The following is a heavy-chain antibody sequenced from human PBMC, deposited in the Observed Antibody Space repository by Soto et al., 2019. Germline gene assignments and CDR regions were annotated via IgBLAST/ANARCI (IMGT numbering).Heavy chain of an antibody. Sequence: SETLSLTCTVSGGSINGYYWTWIRQPAGKGLEWIGRIYTSGTTSYNPSLKSRVTMSLDTSKNQFSLRLTSVTAADTAVYYCARDSVGISSPGVYWGRGTLVTVSS. D-gene: IGHD1-26*01. CDR1: GGSINGYY. CDR2: IYTSGTT. V-gene: IGHV4-4*07. J-gene: IGHJ4*02. CDR3: ARDSVGISSPGVY.